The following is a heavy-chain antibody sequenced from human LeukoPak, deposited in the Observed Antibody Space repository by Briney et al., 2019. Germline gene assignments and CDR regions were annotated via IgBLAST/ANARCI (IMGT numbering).Heavy chain of an antibody. CDR1: EFTFSIYA. CDR3: GTEREEFDY. V-gene: IGHV3-7*01. Sequence: GGSLRLSCAASEFTFSIYAMSWVRQAPGKGLEWVANIKQDGSEKYYVDSVKGRFTISRDNAKNSLYLQMNSLRAEDTAVYYCGTEREEFDYWGQGTLVTVSS. J-gene: IGHJ4*02. CDR2: IKQDGSEK. D-gene: IGHD1-1*01.